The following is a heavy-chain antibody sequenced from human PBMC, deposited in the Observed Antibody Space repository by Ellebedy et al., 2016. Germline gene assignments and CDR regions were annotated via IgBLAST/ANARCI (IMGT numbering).Heavy chain of an antibody. J-gene: IGHJ4*02. CDR3: ARDPVYHDTPSFDY. Sequence: ASVKVSCKASGYTLTSYGISWVRQAPGQGLEWMGWISAYNGNTNFAQKVQGRVTMTTDPSTSTAYMGLRSLRSDDTAVYYCARDPVYHDTPSFDYWGQGILVTVSS. CDR2: ISAYNGNT. CDR1: GYTLTSYG. V-gene: IGHV1-18*01. D-gene: IGHD3-22*01.